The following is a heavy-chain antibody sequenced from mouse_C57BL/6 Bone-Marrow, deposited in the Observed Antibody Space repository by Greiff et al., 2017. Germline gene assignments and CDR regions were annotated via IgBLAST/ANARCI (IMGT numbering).Heavy chain of an antibody. Sequence: VKLSCKASGYTFTSYGISWVKQRTGQGLEWIGEIYPRSGNTYYNEKFKGKATLTADKSSSTAYMELRSLTSEDSAVYFCARWPHYYGSSFKFGYWGQGTLVTVSA. CDR3: ARWPHYYGSSFKFGY. CDR2: IYPRSGNT. V-gene: IGHV1-81*01. D-gene: IGHD1-1*01. CDR1: GYTFTSYG. J-gene: IGHJ3*01.